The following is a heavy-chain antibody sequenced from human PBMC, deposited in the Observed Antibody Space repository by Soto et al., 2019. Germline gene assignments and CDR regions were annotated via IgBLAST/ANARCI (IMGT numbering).Heavy chain of an antibody. V-gene: IGHV3-48*02. Sequence: LXLSCASSGFTFSCYIMNWVRQAPGKGLERVSYISSSSSTIYYADSVKGRFTISRDNAKNSLYLQMNSLRDEDTAVYYCARDEDQLLALTSIAARPVPDYWGQGTLVTVSS. J-gene: IGHJ4*02. CDR1: GFTFSCYI. CDR3: ARDEDQLLALTSIAARPVPDY. CDR2: ISSSSSTI. D-gene: IGHD6-6*01.